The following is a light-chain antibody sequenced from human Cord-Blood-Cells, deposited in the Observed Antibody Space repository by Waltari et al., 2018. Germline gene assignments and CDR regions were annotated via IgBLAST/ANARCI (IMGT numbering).Light chain of an antibody. CDR1: SSNIGSNT. Sequence: QSVLTQPPSASGTPGQRVTISCSGSSSNIGSNTVNWYQQPPGTAPKLLIYSNNQRPSGVTDRFSGCKSGTSASLAISGLQSEDEADYYCAAWDDSLNGWVFGGGTKLTVL. CDR3: AAWDDSLNGWV. V-gene: IGLV1-44*01. CDR2: SNN. J-gene: IGLJ3*02.